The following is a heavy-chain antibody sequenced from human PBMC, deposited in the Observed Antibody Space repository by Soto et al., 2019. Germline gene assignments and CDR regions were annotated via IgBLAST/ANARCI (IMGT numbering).Heavy chain of an antibody. Sequence: QVQLVQSGAEVKKPGSSVKVSCKASGGTFSSYAISCVRQAPGQGLEWMGGIIPIFGTANYAQKFQGRVTITADESTSTAYMELSSLRSEDTAVYYCANNYGDYVYYYYGMDVWGQGTTVTVSS. J-gene: IGHJ6*02. CDR2: IIPIFGTA. D-gene: IGHD4-17*01. V-gene: IGHV1-69*01. CDR1: GGTFSSYA. CDR3: ANNYGDYVYYYYGMDV.